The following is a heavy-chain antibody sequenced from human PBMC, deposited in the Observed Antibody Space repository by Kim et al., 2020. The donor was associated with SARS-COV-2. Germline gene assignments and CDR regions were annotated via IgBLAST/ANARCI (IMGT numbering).Heavy chain of an antibody. V-gene: IGHV3-30*04. D-gene: IGHD3-10*01. CDR2: ISYDGSNK. J-gene: IGHJ6*02. CDR1: GFTFSSYA. CDR3: ARDIGNSHGSGSYYSRYYYYGMDV. Sequence: GGSLRLSCAASGFTFSSYAMHWVRQAPGKGLEWVAVISYDGSNKYYADSVKGRFTISRDNSKNTLYLQMNSLRAEDTAVYYCARDIGNSHGSGSYYSRYYYYGMDVWGQGTTVTVSS.